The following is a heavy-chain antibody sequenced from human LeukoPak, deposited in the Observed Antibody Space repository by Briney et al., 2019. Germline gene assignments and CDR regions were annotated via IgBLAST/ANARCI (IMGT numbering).Heavy chain of an antibody. CDR2: ISSSGSTI. D-gene: IGHD3-10*01. J-gene: IGHJ4*02. Sequence: GGSLRLSCAASGFTFSSYEMNWVRQAPGKGLEWVSYISSSGSTIYYADSVKGRFTISRDNSKNTLYLQMNSLRAEDTAVYYCASILLWYVHDYWGQGTLVTVPS. CDR1: GFTFSSYE. V-gene: IGHV3-48*03. CDR3: ASILLWYVHDY.